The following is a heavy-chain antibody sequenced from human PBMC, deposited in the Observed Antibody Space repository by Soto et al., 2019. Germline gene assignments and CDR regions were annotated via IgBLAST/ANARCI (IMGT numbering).Heavy chain of an antibody. V-gene: IGHV4-61*01. D-gene: IGHD3-10*01. J-gene: IGHJ6*02. Sequence: ETLSITGTVSGGSFISGSYYWSWIRQPPGKGLEWIGYIYYSGSTNYNPSLKSRVTISVDTSKNQFSLKLSSVTAADTAVYYCARDMGSRFGEPMDVWGQGTTVTVSS. CDR2: IYYSGST. CDR1: GGSFISGSYY. CDR3: ARDMGSRFGEPMDV.